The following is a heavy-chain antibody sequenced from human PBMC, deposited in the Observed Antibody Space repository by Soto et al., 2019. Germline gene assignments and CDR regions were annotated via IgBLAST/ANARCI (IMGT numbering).Heavy chain of an antibody. CDR3: ARRDYYDSSGRRYGMDV. V-gene: IGHV1-18*01. J-gene: IGHJ6*02. Sequence: ASVKVSCKASGYTFTSYGISWVRQAPGQGLERMGWISAYNGNTNYAQKLQGRVTMTTDTSTSTAYMELRSLRSDDTAVYYCARRDYYDSSGRRYGMDVWGQGTTVTVSS. D-gene: IGHD3-22*01. CDR2: ISAYNGNT. CDR1: GYTFTSYG.